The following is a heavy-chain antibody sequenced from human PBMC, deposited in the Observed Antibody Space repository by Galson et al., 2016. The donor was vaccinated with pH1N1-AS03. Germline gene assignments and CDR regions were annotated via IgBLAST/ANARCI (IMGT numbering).Heavy chain of an antibody. V-gene: IGHV3-48*03. D-gene: IGHD3-22*01. CDR3: ASDPTYATSGYYYPHFDS. CDR2: ISNSGTTV. CDR1: GFTFSNYE. Sequence: SLRLSCAASGFTFSNYEMNWVRQAPGKGLEWVSYISNSGTTVHYADSVKGRFTISRDNAKNSLYLQLSSLRAEDTAVYYCASDPTYATSGYYYPHFDSWGRGTLVSVSS. J-gene: IGHJ5*01.